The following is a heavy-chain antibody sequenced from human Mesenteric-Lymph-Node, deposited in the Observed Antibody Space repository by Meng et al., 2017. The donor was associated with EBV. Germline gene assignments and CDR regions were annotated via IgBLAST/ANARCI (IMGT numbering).Heavy chain of an antibody. V-gene: IGHV4-30-4*01. CDR2: IHYSGDT. CDR1: GGSIAGGSY. Sequence: VRLQEPGAGLVKPSPTWFLTCAVSGGSIAGGSYWSWGRQPPWKGLEWIAFIHYSGDTYYNPSLKSRLTISVDTSKDQFSLRLRSVTAADTAVYYCARRSGSYYGYLDYWGQGTLVTVSS. J-gene: IGHJ4*02. CDR3: ARRSGSYYGYLDY. D-gene: IGHD1-26*01.